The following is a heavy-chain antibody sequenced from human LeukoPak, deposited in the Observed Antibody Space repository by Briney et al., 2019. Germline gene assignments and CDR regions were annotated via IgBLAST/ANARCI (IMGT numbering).Heavy chain of an antibody. Sequence: SETLSLTCTVSGGSISSGDYYWSWIRQPPGKGLEWSGYIYYSGSTYYNPSLKSRVTISVDTSKNQFSLKLSSVTAADTAVYYCAREGYDFWSGYPNWFGPWGQGTLVTVSS. V-gene: IGHV4-30-4*08. D-gene: IGHD3-3*01. J-gene: IGHJ5*02. CDR1: GGSISSGDYY. CDR2: IYYSGST. CDR3: AREGYDFWSGYPNWFGP.